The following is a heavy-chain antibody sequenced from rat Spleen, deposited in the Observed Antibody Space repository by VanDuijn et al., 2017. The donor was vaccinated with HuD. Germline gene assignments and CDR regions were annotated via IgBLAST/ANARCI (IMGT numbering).Heavy chain of an antibody. Sequence: EVQLVESGGGLVQPGRSMKLSCAALGFTFSDYYMSWVRQAPTKGLEWVASSSPGGGNTYYRDSVRGRFTISRDNAETTLYLQMDSLRSEDTATYYCGRLLDYWGQGVMVTVSS. CDR3: GRLLDY. CDR1: GFTFSDYY. J-gene: IGHJ2*01. V-gene: IGHV5-25*01. CDR2: SSPGGGNT.